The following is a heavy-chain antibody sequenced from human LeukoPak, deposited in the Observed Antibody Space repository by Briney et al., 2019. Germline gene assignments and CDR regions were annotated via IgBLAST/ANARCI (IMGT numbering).Heavy chain of an antibody. Sequence: SETLSLTCTVSGGSISSYYWSWLRQPAGKGLEWIGRIYTSGSTNYNPSLKSRVTMSVDTSKNQFSLKLSSVTAADTAVYYCARDLRKWELPDARWFDPWGQGTLVTVSS. CDR2: IYTSGST. CDR1: GGSISSYY. D-gene: IGHD1-26*01. V-gene: IGHV4-4*07. J-gene: IGHJ5*02. CDR3: ARDLRKWELPDARWFDP.